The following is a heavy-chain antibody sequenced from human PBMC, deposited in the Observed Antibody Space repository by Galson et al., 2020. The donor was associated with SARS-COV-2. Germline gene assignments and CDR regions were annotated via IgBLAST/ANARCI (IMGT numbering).Heavy chain of an antibody. CDR3: ARVGAMNRPIDY. Sequence: GESLKISCAASGFTFSDYYMDWVRQAPGKGLEWVGRTRSKGDSYTTEYAASVKGRFTISRDDSEHSLFLQMNSLKTDDTAVYYCARVGAMNRPIDYWGQGTLVTVSS. CDR2: TRSKGDSYTT. V-gene: IGHV3-72*01. J-gene: IGHJ4*02. CDR1: GFTFSDYY. D-gene: IGHD2-2*01.